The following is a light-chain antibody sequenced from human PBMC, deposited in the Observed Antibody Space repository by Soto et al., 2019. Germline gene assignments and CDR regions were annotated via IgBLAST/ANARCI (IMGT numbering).Light chain of an antibody. CDR2: GAS. Sequence: EIVLTQSPGSLSLSPGERATLSCRASQSVDSSFFAWYQKKPGQAPRLLIYGASKSATGIPDRLSGSGSGTDFTLTISRLEPEDFAVYYCQQYVSSVTFGQGTKVEIK. V-gene: IGKV3-20*01. CDR3: QQYVSSVT. CDR1: QSVDSSF. J-gene: IGKJ1*01.